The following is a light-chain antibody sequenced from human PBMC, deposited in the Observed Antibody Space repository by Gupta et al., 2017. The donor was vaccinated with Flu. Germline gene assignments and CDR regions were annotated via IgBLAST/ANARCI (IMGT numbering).Light chain of an antibody. CDR2: WAS. V-gene: IGKV4-1*01. J-gene: IGKJ2*01. CDR1: QSVLYSSNNKNY. CDR3: QQYYSTLYT. Sequence: NCKSSQSVLYSSNNKNYLAWYQQKPGQPPKLLIYWASTRESGVPDRFSGSGSGTDFTLTISSLQAEDVAVYYCQQYYSTLYTFGQGTKLEIK.